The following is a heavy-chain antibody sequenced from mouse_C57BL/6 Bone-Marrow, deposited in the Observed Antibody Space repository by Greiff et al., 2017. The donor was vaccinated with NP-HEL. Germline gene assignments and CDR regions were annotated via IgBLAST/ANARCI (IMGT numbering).Heavy chain of an antibody. CDR2: IYPGDGDT. CDR3: AHNGSSYAMDY. Sequence: VQLQQSGPELVKPGASVKISCKASGYAFSSSWMNWVKQRPGKGLEWIGRIYPGDGDTNYNGKFKGKATLTADKSSSTAYMQLSSLTSEESAVYFCAHNGSSYAMDYWGQGTSVTVSS. D-gene: IGHD1-1*01. V-gene: IGHV1-82*01. CDR1: GYAFSSSW. J-gene: IGHJ4*01.